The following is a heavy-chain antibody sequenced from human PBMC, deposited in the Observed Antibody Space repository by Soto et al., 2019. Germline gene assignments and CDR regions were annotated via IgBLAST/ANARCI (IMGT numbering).Heavy chain of an antibody. Sequence: PSETLSLTCAVSGYSISSGYYWGWIRQPPGKGLEWIGSIYHSGSTYYNPSLKSRVTISVDTSKNQFSLKLSSVTAADTAVYYCARSLVVSDYWGQGTLVTVSS. D-gene: IGHD3-22*01. CDR1: GYSISSGYY. CDR2: IYHSGST. V-gene: IGHV4-38-2*01. CDR3: ARSLVVSDY. J-gene: IGHJ4*02.